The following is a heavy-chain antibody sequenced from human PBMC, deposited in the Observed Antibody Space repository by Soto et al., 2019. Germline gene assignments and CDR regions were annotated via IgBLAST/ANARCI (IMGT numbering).Heavy chain of an antibody. J-gene: IGHJ4*02. CDR1: GGSISSGDYY. CDR2: IYYSGST. V-gene: IGHV4-30-4*01. CDR3: ARGGGWHGDYVFGY. D-gene: IGHD4-17*01. Sequence: QVQLQESGPGLVKPSQTLSLTCTVSGGSISSGDYYWSWIRQPPGKGLEWFGYIYYSGSTYYNPSLKSRVTISVDTPKNQFSLKLSSVTAADTAVYYCARGGGWHGDYVFGYWGQGTLVTVSS.